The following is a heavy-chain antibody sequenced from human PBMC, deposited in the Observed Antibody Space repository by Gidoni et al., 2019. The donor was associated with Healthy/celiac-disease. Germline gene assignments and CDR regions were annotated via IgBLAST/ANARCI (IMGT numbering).Heavy chain of an antibody. CDR2: ISGSGGST. J-gene: IGHJ4*02. V-gene: IGHV3-23*01. Sequence: EVQLLESGGGLVQPGGSLRLSCEASGFTFSSYAMSWVRQAPGKWLEWVSAISGSGGSTYYADSVKGRFTISRDNSKNTLYLQMNSLRAEDTAVYYCAKDRWGSGGNSSWYYFDYWGQGTLVTVSS. D-gene: IGHD6-13*01. CDR3: AKDRWGSGGNSSWYYFDY. CDR1: GFTFSSYA.